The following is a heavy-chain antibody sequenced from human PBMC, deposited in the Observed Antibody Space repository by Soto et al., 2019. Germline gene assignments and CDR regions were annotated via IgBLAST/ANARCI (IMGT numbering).Heavy chain of an antibody. Sequence: PGGSLRLSCAASGFTFSPYEMSWVRQAPGKGLEWISYISSSGSTIHYADSVKGRFSISRDNSKRTLYLQMSSLRVEDTAVYYCTKRRNVLRFLEWSSGMEVWGQGTTVTVSS. D-gene: IGHD3-3*01. J-gene: IGHJ6*02. V-gene: IGHV3-48*03. CDR2: ISSSGSTI. CDR3: TKRRNVLRFLEWSSGMEV. CDR1: GFTFSPYE.